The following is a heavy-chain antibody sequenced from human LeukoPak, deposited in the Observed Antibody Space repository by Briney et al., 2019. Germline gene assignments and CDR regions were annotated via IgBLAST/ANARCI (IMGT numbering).Heavy chain of an antibody. CDR2: INPNSGGT. Sequence: ASVKVSCKASGYTFTGYYMHWVRQAPGQGLEWMGRINPNSGGTNYAQKFQGRVTMTRDTSINTAYMELSRLRSDDTAVYYCARDPSSLYGDYDDYWGQGTLVTVSS. CDR1: GYTFTGYY. CDR3: ARDPSSLYGDYDDY. J-gene: IGHJ4*02. V-gene: IGHV1-2*06. D-gene: IGHD4-17*01.